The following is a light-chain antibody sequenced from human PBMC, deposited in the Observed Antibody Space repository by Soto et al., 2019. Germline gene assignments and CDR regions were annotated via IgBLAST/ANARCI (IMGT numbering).Light chain of an antibody. CDR2: AAS. Sequence: IQLTQSPSSLSASVGDRVTITCRASQGISSYLGWYQQKPGKAPNLLIYAASTLQSGVPSRFSGGGSGTDFTITISSLQPEDGATYYCQQVYVYPSTFGGGTKVDIK. V-gene: IGKV1-9*01. CDR1: QGISSY. CDR3: QQVYVYPST. J-gene: IGKJ4*01.